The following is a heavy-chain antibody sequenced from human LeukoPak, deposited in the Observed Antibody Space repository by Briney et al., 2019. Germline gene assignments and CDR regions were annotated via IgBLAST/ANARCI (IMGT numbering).Heavy chain of an antibody. V-gene: IGHV4-34*01. J-gene: IGHJ5*02. CDR2: INHSGST. D-gene: IGHD6-13*01. Sequence: PSETLSLTCAVYGGSFSGYYWSWIRQPSGRGLEWIGEINHSGSTNYNPSLKSRVTISVDTSKNQFSLKLSSVTAADTAVYYCARGEEAAAGTGIWFDPWGQGTLVTVSS. CDR1: GGSFSGYY. CDR3: ARGEEAAAGTGIWFDP.